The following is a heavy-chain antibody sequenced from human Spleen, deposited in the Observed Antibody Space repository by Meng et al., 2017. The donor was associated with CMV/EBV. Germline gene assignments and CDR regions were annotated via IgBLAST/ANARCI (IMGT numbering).Heavy chain of an antibody. J-gene: IGHJ4*02. Sequence: GESLKISCAASGFTFSTYGMSWVRQAPGKGLEWVSTISGSGGITYYADSVKGRLTISRDNSKNTLYLQMNSLRAEDTAVYYCATPRGVLSTLWDWGQGTLVTVS. CDR3: ATPRGVLSTLWD. V-gene: IGHV3-23*01. CDR2: ISGSGGIT. D-gene: IGHD2-21*01. CDR1: GFTFSTYG.